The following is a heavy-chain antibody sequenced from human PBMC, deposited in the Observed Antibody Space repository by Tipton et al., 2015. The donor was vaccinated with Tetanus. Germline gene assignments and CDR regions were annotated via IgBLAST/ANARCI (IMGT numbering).Heavy chain of an antibody. CDR3: ARHSLKLGMWAFDI. J-gene: IGHJ3*02. Sequence: LRLSCTVSGGSISTTSDYWGWIRQPPGKGLEWFGSLYYSGTTYYNPSLKSRVTISVDTSKNHFSLRLSSVTAADTAVYYCARHSLKLGMWAFDIWGRGTLVTVSS. CDR2: LYYSGTT. D-gene: IGHD7-27*01. CDR1: GGSISTTSDY. V-gene: IGHV4-39*01.